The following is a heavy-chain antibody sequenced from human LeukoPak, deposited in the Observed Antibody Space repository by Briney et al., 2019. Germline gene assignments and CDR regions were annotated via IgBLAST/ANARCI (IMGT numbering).Heavy chain of an antibody. J-gene: IGHJ4*02. Sequence: PGGSLRLSCAASGFTFSSYWMSWVRQAPGKGLEWVANIKQDGSEKYYVDSVKGRFTISRDNAKNSLYLQMNSLRAEDTAVYYCASEKGGGGNSVGRSWGAGYWGQGTLVTVSS. D-gene: IGHD4-23*01. V-gene: IGHV3-7*01. CDR2: IKQDGSEK. CDR1: GFTFSSYW. CDR3: ASEKGGGGNSVGRSWGAGY.